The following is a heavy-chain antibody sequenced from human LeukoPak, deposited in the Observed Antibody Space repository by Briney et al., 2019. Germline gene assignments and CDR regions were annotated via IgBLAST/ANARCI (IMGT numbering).Heavy chain of an antibody. J-gene: IGHJ4*02. V-gene: IGHV4-31*11. CDR3: ARGPYYYDSSGYYYVLDY. Sequence: SETLSLTCAVYGGSFSGYYWSWIRQHPGKGLEWIGYIYYSGSTYYNPSLKSRVTISVDTSKNQFSLKLSSVTAADTAVYYCARGPYYYDSSGYYYVLDYWGQGTLVTVSS. D-gene: IGHD3-22*01. CDR2: IYYSGST. CDR1: GGSFSGYY.